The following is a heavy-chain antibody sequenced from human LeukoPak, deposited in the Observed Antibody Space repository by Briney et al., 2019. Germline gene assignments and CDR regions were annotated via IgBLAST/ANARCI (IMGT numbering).Heavy chain of an antibody. J-gene: IGHJ6*03. Sequence: GGSLRLSCAASGFTFSNAWMSWVRQAPGKGLEWVGRIKSKTDGGTTDYAAPAKGRFTISRDDSKNTLYLQMNSLKTEDTAVYYCLPARYYYYYMDVWGKGTTVTVSS. CDR3: LPARYYYYYMDV. CDR1: GFTFSNAW. V-gene: IGHV3-15*01. CDR2: IKSKTDGGTT.